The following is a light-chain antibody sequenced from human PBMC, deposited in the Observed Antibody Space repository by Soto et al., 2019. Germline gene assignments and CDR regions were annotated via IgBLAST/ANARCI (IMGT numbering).Light chain of an antibody. Sequence: EIVLTQSPGTLSLSPGERATISCRASQSVSSSYLAWYQQKPGQAPRLLIYVASSRATGIPDRFSGSGSGTDVTLTISRLEPEDFAVYYCQQYGSSPWTFGQGTKVEIK. V-gene: IGKV3-20*01. J-gene: IGKJ1*01. CDR3: QQYGSSPWT. CDR1: QSVSSSY. CDR2: VAS.